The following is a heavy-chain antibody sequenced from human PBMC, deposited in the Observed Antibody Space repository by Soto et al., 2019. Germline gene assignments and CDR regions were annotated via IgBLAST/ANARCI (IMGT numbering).Heavy chain of an antibody. J-gene: IGHJ4*02. CDR2: IYYSGST. CDR3: ASRMVQQYFDYFDY. CDR1: GNSISSGDYY. D-gene: IGHD1-1*01. V-gene: IGHV4-30-4*01. Sequence: SETLSLSCTVSGNSISSGDYYWSWIRQPPGKGLEWIGNIYYSGSTYYNPSLRSRVTMSVDTSKNQFSLKLTSVTAADTAAYFCASRMVQQYFDYFDYWGQGTLVTVSS.